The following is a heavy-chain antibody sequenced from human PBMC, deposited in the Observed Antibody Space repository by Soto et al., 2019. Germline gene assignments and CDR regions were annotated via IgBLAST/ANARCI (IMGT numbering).Heavy chain of an antibody. V-gene: IGHV1-3*01. CDR3: ASPGRYCRSTSCYIGAFDI. D-gene: IGHD2-2*02. J-gene: IGHJ3*02. CDR1: GYTFTSYA. Sequence: ASVKVSCKASGYTFTSYAMHWVRQAPGQRLEWMGWINAGNGNTKYSQKFQGRVTITRDTSASTAYMELSSLRSEDTAVYYCASPGRYCRSTSCYIGAFDIWGQGTMVTVSS. CDR2: INAGNGNT.